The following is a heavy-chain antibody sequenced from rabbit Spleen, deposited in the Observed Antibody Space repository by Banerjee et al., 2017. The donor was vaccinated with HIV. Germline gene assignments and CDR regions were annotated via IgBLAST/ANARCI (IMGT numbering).Heavy chain of an antibody. CDR2: IDSGSSGFT. Sequence: QEQLEESGGDLVQPGASLTLTCTASGIDFSNYNFMCWVRQAPGKGLEWIACIDSGSSGFTYYATWAKGRFTCSKTSSTTVTLQMTRLTAADTATYFCARDTSSSFSSYGMDLWGPGTLVTVS. J-gene: IGHJ6*01. D-gene: IGHD1-1*01. V-gene: IGHV1S45*01. CDR1: GIDFSNYNF. CDR3: ARDTSSSFSSYGMDL.